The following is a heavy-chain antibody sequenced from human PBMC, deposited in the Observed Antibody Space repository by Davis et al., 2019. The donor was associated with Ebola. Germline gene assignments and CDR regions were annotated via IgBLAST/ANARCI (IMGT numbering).Heavy chain of an antibody. D-gene: IGHD6-19*01. V-gene: IGHV3-30*03. CDR2: ISYDGSNK. CDR3: ASLLALLGYSSGWPLDY. Sequence: PGGSLRLSCAASGFTFSSYGMHWVRQAPGKGLEWVAVISYDGSNKYYADSVKGRFTISRDNSKNTLYLQMNSLRAEDTAVYYCASLLALLGYSSGWPLDYWGQGTLVTVSS. CDR1: GFTFSSYG. J-gene: IGHJ4*02.